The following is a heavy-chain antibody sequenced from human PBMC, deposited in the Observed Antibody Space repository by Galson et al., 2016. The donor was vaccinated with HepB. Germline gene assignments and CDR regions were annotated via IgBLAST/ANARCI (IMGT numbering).Heavy chain of an antibody. CDR2: ITSSSSTI. CDR3: ATLKGFGELYYNHGMDV. Sequence: SLRLSCAASGFTFSSYSMNWVRQVPGKGLEWVSYITSSSSTIYYADSVKGRFTISRDNAKNSLYLQMNSLRDEDTGVYYCATLKGFGELYYNHGMDVWGQGTTVTVSS. J-gene: IGHJ6*02. CDR1: GFTFSSYS. V-gene: IGHV3-48*02. D-gene: IGHD3-10*01.